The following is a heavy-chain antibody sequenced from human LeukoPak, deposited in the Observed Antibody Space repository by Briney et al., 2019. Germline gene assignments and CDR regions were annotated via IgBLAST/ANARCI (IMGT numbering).Heavy chain of an antibody. CDR3: AKDFRIGYSAHFDY. Sequence: GGSLRLSCVGSGSTFRSHAMSWVRQAPEKGLEFVSGIYENGGTTYYADSVKGRFSISRDNSKNTLYLQMDSLRGEDTAVYYCAKDFRIGYSAHFDYWGQGALVTVSS. CDR1: GSTFRSHA. CDR2: IYENGGTT. J-gene: IGHJ4*02. V-gene: IGHV3-23*01. D-gene: IGHD2-21*01.